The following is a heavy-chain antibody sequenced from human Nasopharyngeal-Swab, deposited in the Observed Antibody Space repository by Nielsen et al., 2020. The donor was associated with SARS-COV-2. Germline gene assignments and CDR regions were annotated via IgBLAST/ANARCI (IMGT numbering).Heavy chain of an antibody. CDR1: GGTFNSYA. V-gene: IGHV1-69*06. CDR2: IIPVFGTT. J-gene: IGHJ6*03. CDR3: ARESGSSQYSAYYMDV. D-gene: IGHD2-15*01. Sequence: KVSCKPSGGTFNSYAFSWVRQAPGQGLEWMGRIIPVFGTTNYAQDFQGRVTITADKSTATAYMQLSSLRSEDTAVYYCARESGSSQYSAYYMDVWGKGTAVTVSS.